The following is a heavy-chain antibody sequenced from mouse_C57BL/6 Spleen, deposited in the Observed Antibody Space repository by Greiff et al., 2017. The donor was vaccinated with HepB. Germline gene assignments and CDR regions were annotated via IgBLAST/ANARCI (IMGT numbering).Heavy chain of an antibody. Sequence: DVKLVESGPGMVKPSQSLSLTCTVTGYSITSGYDWHWIRHFPGNKLEWMGYISYSGSTNYNPSLKSRISITHDTSKNHFFLKLNSVTTEDTATYYCARGGLRRGFAYWGQGTLVTVSA. CDR2: ISYSGST. D-gene: IGHD2-4*01. V-gene: IGHV3-1*01. CDR3: ARGGLRRGFAY. CDR1: GYSITSGYD. J-gene: IGHJ3*01.